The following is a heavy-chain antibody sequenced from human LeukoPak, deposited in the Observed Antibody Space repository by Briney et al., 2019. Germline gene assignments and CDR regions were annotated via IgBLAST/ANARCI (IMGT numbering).Heavy chain of an antibody. Sequence: GASVKVSCKASGYTFTGYYMHWVRQAPGQGLEWMGWINPNSGGTNYAQKFQGGVTMTRDTSISTAYMELSRLRSDDTAVYYCARGTDYYDSSGSITTFQHWGQGTLVTVSS. V-gene: IGHV1-2*02. CDR3: ARGTDYYDSSGSITTFQH. CDR1: GYTFTGYY. J-gene: IGHJ1*01. D-gene: IGHD3-22*01. CDR2: INPNSGGT.